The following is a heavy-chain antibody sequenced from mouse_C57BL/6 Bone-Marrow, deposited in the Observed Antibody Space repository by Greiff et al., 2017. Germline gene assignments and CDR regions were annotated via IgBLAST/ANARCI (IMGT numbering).Heavy chain of an antibody. D-gene: IGHD1-1*01. CDR2: INPSTGGT. J-gene: IGHJ4*01. CDR1: GYSFTGYY. Sequence: VQLQQSGPELVKPGASVKISCKASGYSFTGYYMNWVKQSPEKSLEWIGEINPSTGGTTYNQKFKAKATLTVDKSSSTAYMQLKSLTSEDSAVYYCASCLLLRYYAMGYWGQGTSVTVSS. CDR3: ASCLLLRYYAMGY. V-gene: IGHV1-42*01.